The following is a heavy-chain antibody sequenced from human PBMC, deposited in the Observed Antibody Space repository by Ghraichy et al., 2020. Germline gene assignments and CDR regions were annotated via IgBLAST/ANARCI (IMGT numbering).Heavy chain of an antibody. CDR2: IYSGGST. V-gene: IGHV3-53*01. J-gene: IGHJ3*02. Sequence: LSLTCAASGFTVSSNYMSWVRQAPGKGLEWVSVIYSGGSTYYVDSVKGRFTISRDNSKNTLYLQMNSLRAEDTAVYYCARGSLTAFDIWGQGTMVTVSS. CDR3: ARGSLTAFDI. CDR1: GFTVSSNY.